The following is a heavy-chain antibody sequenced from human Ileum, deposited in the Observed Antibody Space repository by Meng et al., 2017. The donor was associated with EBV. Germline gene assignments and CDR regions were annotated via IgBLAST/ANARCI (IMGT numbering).Heavy chain of an antibody. D-gene: IGHD1-26*01. CDR3: ARRGSYGGGCDY. CDR1: GESFTDYY. CDR2: INPSEGN. V-gene: IGHV4-34*01. J-gene: IGHJ4*02. Sequence: QVQLHQWGAGLLKPSETLSLTCAVYGESFTDYYWTCIRQPPGKGLEWIGEINPSEGNNYNPSLKSRVTISVDTSKNQFSLKMNSLTAADTAIYYCARRGSYGGGCDYWGQGTLVTVSS.